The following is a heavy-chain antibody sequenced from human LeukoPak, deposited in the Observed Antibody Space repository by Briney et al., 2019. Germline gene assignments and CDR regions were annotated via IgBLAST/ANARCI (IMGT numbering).Heavy chain of an antibody. CDR1: GGSFSGYY. CDR3: ARAAYYYDSSGYYYDPNYFDY. V-gene: IGHV4-34*01. J-gene: IGHJ4*02. Sequence: SETLSLTCAVYGGSFSGYYWSWIRQPPGKGLEWIGEINRSGSTNYNPSLKSRVTISVDTSKNQFSLKLSSVTAADTAVYYCARAAYYYDSSGYYYDPNYFDYWGQGTLVTVSS. D-gene: IGHD3-22*01. CDR2: INRSGST.